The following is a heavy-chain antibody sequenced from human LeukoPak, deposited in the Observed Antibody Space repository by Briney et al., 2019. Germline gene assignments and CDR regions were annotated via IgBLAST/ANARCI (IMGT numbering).Heavy chain of an antibody. CDR3: ARGVRTFDY. Sequence: GGSLRLSCAASGFTFSTYPMHWVRQAPGKGLEWVAVMSFDGDSEYYSDSVRGRFTVSRDNAKSTLYLQMNSLRAEDTAVYYCARGVRTFDYWGQGTLVTVSS. V-gene: IGHV3-30-3*01. J-gene: IGHJ4*02. CDR2: MSFDGDSE. D-gene: IGHD1-14*01. CDR1: GFTFSTYP.